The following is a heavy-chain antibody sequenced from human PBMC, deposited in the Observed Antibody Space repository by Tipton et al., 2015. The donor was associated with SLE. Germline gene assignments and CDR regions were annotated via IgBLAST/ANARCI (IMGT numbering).Heavy chain of an antibody. V-gene: IGHV3-23*04. CDR1: GFTFSDYA. CDR2: ITGSSVSDSGGGT. Sequence: QLVQSGGGLVQPGGSLRLSCAASGFTFSDYAMSWVRQAPRKGLEWVSVITGSSVSDSGGGTYYAESVKGRFTISRDDSKNMLFLQMNSLRPEDTAIYYCARISFGDYPDDWGQGTLVSVSS. J-gene: IGHJ4*02. D-gene: IGHD4-17*01. CDR3: ARISFGDYPDD.